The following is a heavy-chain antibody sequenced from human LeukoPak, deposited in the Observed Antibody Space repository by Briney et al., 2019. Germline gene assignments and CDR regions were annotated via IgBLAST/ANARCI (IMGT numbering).Heavy chain of an antibody. CDR2: INHSGST. CDR1: GGSFSGYY. J-gene: IGHJ4*02. CDR3: ARGGQWLRPFYY. D-gene: IGHD5-12*01. V-gene: IGHV4-34*01. Sequence: SETLSLTCAVYGGSFSGYYWSWIRQPPGKGLEWIGEINHSGSTNYNPSLKSRVTISVDTSKNQFSLKLSSVTAADTAVYYCARGGQWLRPFYYWGQGTLVTVSS.